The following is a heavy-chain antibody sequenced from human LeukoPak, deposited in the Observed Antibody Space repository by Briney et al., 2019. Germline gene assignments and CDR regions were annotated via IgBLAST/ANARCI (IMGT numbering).Heavy chain of an antibody. V-gene: IGHV4-30-4*08. CDR3: ARVAAASGEFDY. D-gene: IGHD6-13*01. Sequence: SQTLSLTCTVSGGSISSGDYYWSWIRQPPGKGLEWNGYIYYSGSTYYNPSLKSRVTISVDTSNNQFSLKLSSVTAADTAVYYCARVAAASGEFDYWGQGTLVTVSS. CDR2: IYYSGST. J-gene: IGHJ4*02. CDR1: GGSISSGDYY.